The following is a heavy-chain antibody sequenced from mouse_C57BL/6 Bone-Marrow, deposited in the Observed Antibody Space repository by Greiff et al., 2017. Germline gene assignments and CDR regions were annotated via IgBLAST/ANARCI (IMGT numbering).Heavy chain of an antibody. J-gene: IGHJ4*01. Sequence: EVQLQQSGPELVKPGASVKMSCKASGYTFTDYNMHWVKQSHGKSLEWIGYINPNNGGTSYNQKFKGKATLTVNKSSSTAYMELRSLTSEDSSVYYCARYRGKTRYCDYYAMDYWGQGTSVTVSS. CDR1: GYTFTDYN. CDR2: INPNNGGT. D-gene: IGHD2-12*01. CDR3: ARYRGKTRYCDYYAMDY. V-gene: IGHV1-22*01.